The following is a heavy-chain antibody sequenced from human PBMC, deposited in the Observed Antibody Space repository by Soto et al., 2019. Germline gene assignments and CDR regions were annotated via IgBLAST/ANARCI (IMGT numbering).Heavy chain of an antibody. CDR2: IYACVDT. CDR3: ARGLGFWSGGACYGY. J-gene: IGHJ4*02. CDR1: GFSVSDNY. D-gene: IGHD2-21*02. Sequence: PWGSLRLSCAASGFSVSDNYVTWVRQAPGKGLEWVSVIYACVDTFYADSVKGRFTISRDTSENMVYLQMRSLTVEDTAVYHCARGLGFWSGGACYGYWGKGTVVNISS. V-gene: IGHV3-53*01.